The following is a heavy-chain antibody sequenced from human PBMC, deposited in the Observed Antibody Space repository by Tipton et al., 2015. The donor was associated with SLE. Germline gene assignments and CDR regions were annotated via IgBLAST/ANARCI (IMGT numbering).Heavy chain of an antibody. CDR2: FHYGGST. CDR3: ARLGNV. J-gene: IGHJ6*03. Sequence: TLSLTCTVSGGSISAYFWSWIRQPPGKGLEWIGSFHYGGSTDYNPSLQSRVTMSVDTSKNQFSLKLSSVTAADTAVYYCARLGNVWGKGTTVTVSS. CDR1: GGSISAYF. V-gene: IGHV4-59*08. D-gene: IGHD6-13*01.